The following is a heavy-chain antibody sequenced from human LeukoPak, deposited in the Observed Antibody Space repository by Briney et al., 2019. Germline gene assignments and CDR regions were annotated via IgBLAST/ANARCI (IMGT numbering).Heavy chain of an antibody. V-gene: IGHV4-31*03. D-gene: IGHD3-10*01. CDR3: ARALSSASGNSYNEAFDI. CDR2: VYYRGST. Sequence: SETLSLTCTVSGGSISSGGYYWSWIRQHPGKGLEWIGYVYYRGSTYYNPSLKSRSTVSLDTSKNQFSLKLSSVTAADTAVYYCARALSSASGNSYNEAFDIWGQGTMVTVSS. J-gene: IGHJ3*02. CDR1: GGSISSGGYY.